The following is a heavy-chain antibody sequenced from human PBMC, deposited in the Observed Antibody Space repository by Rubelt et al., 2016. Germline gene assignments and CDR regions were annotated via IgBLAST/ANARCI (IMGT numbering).Heavy chain of an antibody. CDR2: IYYSGST. J-gene: IGHJ4*02. V-gene: IGHV4-39*02. Sequence: IGSIYYSGSTYYNPSLKSRVTISVDTSKNQFSLKLSSVTAADTAVYYCARDSYSSGRRRRTGLDYWGQGTLVTVSS. CDR3: ARDSYSSGRRRRTGLDY. D-gene: IGHD6-19*01.